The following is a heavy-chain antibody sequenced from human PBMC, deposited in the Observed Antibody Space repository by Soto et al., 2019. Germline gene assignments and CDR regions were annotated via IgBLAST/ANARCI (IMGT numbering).Heavy chain of an antibody. J-gene: IGHJ6*02. V-gene: IGHV1-3*01. CDR1: GYTFSSNA. CDR3: ARATYTSGGSPSFAMDV. D-gene: IGHD3-10*01. CDR2: INGGNGYT. Sequence: QVHLVQSGAEVKEPGASVRVSCKASGYTFSSNAIHWVRQAPGQELEWMGWINGGNGYTKYSQNLQDRDTLTRDTSASTTYMELSSLRSEDTDIFYCARATYTSGGSPSFAMDVWGQGTTVTVSS.